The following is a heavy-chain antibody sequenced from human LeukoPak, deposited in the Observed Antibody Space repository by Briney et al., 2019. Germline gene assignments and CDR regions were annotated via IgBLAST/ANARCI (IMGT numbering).Heavy chain of an antibody. CDR1: GFTFSNAW. Sequence: GGSLRLSCAASGFTFSNAWMSWVRQAPGKGLEWVLYISTTGSSIYYADSVKGRFTISRDNVKNLLYLQMNSLRAEDTAVYYCARVQRGIAVALDYWGQGTLVTVSS. CDR2: ISTTGSSI. D-gene: IGHD6-19*01. V-gene: IGHV3-11*04. J-gene: IGHJ4*02. CDR3: ARVQRGIAVALDY.